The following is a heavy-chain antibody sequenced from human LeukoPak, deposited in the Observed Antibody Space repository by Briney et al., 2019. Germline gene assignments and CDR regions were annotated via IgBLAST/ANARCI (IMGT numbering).Heavy chain of an antibody. CDR2: IYYSGST. Sequence: SETLSLTCTVSGGSISSSSYYWGWIRQPPGKGLEWIGSIYYSGSTYYNPSLKSRVTISVDTSKNQFSLKLSSVTAADTAVYYCARFRTSRTLNDYFDYWGQGTLVTVSS. CDR1: GGSISSSSYY. J-gene: IGHJ4*02. D-gene: IGHD1-14*01. V-gene: IGHV4-39*07. CDR3: ARFRTSRTLNDYFDY.